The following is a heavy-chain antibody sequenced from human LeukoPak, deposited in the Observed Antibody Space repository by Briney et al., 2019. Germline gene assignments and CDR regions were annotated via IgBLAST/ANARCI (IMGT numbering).Heavy chain of an antibody. V-gene: IGHV3-30-3*01. CDR3: ARDGAVVVPAAISGLMDV. CDR1: GFTFSSYA. D-gene: IGHD2-2*01. Sequence: GGSLRLSCAASGFTFSSYAMHWVRQAPGKGLEWVAVISYDGSNKHYADSVKGRFTISRDNSKNTLYLQMNSLRAEDTAVYYCARDGAVVVPAAISGLMDVWGQGTTVTVSS. CDR2: ISYDGSNK. J-gene: IGHJ6*02.